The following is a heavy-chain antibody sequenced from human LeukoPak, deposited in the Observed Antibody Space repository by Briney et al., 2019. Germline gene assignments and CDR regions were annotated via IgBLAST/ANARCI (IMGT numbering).Heavy chain of an antibody. D-gene: IGHD3-3*01. CDR2: ISYDGSNK. Sequence: GGSLRLSCAASGFTFSSYAMHWVRQAPGKGLEWVAVISYDGSNKYYADSVKGRFTISRDNSKNTLYLQMNSLRAEDTAVYYCARERFLEWLPDHRPFDYWGPGTLVTVSP. CDR1: GFTFSSYA. CDR3: ARERFLEWLPDHRPFDY. V-gene: IGHV3-30*01. J-gene: IGHJ4*02.